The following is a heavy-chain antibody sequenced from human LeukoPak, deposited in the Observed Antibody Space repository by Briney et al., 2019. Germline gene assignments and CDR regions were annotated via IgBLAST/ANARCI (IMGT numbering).Heavy chain of an antibody. V-gene: IGHV4-34*01. CDR3: ARGSGSTPYYYYGMDV. CDR1: GGSFSGYY. J-gene: IGHJ6*04. D-gene: IGHD3-10*01. CDR2: INHSGST. Sequence: SETLSLTCAVYGGSFSGYYWSWIRQPPGKGLEWIGEINHSGSTNYNPSLKSRVTISVDTSKNQFSLKLSSVTAADTAVYYCARGSGSTPYYYYGMDVWGKGTTVTVSS.